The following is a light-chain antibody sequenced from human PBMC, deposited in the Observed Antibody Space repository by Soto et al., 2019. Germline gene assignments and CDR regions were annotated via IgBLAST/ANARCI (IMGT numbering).Light chain of an antibody. CDR3: QQSNSYLIT. J-gene: IGKJ5*01. CDR2: KAS. Sequence: DIQMTQSPSTLSASVGDRVTITCRASQSISSWLAWYQQKPGKAPKLLIYKASSLESGVPSRFSGSGSGTDFTLTISSLQPDDFAPYYCQQSNSYLITFGHGTRLE. CDR1: QSISSW. V-gene: IGKV1-5*03.